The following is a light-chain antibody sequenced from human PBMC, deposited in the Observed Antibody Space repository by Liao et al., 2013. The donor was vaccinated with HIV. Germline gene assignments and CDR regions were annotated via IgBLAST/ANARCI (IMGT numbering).Light chain of an antibody. CDR3: QVWDSSSDHPGYV. CDR2: YDS. Sequence: SYELTQPPSVSVAPGKTARITCGGNNIGSKSVHWYQQKPGQAPVLVISYDSDRPSGIPERFSGSNSGNTATLTIGRVEAGDEADYYCQVWDSSSDHPGYVFGTGTKVTVL. J-gene: IGLJ1*01. CDR1: NIGSKS. V-gene: IGLV3-21*04.